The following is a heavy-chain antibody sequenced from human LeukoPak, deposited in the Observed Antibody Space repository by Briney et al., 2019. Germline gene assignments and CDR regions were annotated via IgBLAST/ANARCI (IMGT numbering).Heavy chain of an antibody. J-gene: IGHJ4*02. Sequence: GGSLRLSCAASGFTFSSYGMHWVRQAPGKGLEWVAFIRYDGSNKYYADSVKGRFTISRDNSKNTLYLQMNSLRAEDTAVYYCAKDQPYYYDSSGPDYWGQGTLVTVSS. CDR2: IRYDGSNK. V-gene: IGHV3-30*02. D-gene: IGHD3-22*01. CDR3: AKDQPYYYDSSGPDY. CDR1: GFTFSSYG.